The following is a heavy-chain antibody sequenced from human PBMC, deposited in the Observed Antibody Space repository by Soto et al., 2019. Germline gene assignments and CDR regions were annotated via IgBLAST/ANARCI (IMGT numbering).Heavy chain of an antibody. CDR1: GGTFSSYA. Sequence: QVQLVQSGAEVKKPGSSVKVSCKASGGTFSSYAISWVRQAPGQGLEWMGGIFPIFGTANYAQKFKGRVTITADESTSTAYMELSSLRSEDTAVYYCAFVDSSGYYPDGFDYWGQGTLVTVSS. CDR3: AFVDSSGYYPDGFDY. D-gene: IGHD3-22*01. J-gene: IGHJ4*02. CDR2: IFPIFGTA. V-gene: IGHV1-69*01.